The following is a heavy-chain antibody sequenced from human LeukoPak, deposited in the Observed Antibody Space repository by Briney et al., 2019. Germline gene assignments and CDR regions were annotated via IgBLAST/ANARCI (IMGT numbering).Heavy chain of an antibody. J-gene: IGHJ3*02. Sequence: SETLSLTCTVSGGSISSGSYYWSWIRQPPGKGLEWIGSIYYGGSTYYNPSLKSRVTISVDTSKNQFSLKLSSVTAADTAVYYCARDYSSSYHDAFDIWGQGTMVTVSS. V-gene: IGHV4-39*07. CDR3: ARDYSSSYHDAFDI. D-gene: IGHD6-6*01. CDR2: IYYGGST. CDR1: GGSISSGSYY.